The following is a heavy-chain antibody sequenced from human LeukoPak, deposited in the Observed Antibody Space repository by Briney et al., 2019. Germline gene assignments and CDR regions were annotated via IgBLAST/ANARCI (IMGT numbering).Heavy chain of an antibody. V-gene: IGHV3-9*01. CDR3: ARVGGSSDHTDY. CDR1: GFTFDDYA. J-gene: IGHJ4*02. CDR2: ISWNSGSI. Sequence: GGSLRLSCAASGFTFDDYAMHWVRQAPGKGLEWVSGISWNSGSIGYADSVKGRFTISRDNAKNSLYLQMNSLRAEDTAVYYCARVGGSSDHTDYWGQGTLVTVSS. D-gene: IGHD1-26*01.